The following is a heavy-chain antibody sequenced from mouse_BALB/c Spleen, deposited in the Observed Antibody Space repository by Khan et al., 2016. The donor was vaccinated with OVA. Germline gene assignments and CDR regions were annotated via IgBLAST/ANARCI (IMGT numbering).Heavy chain of an antibody. CDR3: ARSTYRYAFAY. Sequence: EVKLLESGPSLVKPSQTLSLTCSVTGDSITSGYWSWIRKFPGNKLEYMGYMIYTGYTDYNPSLKSRIAITRHTSKNHYYLQLNSVTTEDTATYYCARSTYRYAFAYWGQGTLVTVSA. CDR2: MIYTGYT. CDR1: GDSITSGY. V-gene: IGHV3-8*02. D-gene: IGHD2-14*01. J-gene: IGHJ3*01.